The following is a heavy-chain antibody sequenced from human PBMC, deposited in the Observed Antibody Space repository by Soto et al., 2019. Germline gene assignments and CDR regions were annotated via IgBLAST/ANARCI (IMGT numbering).Heavy chain of an antibody. CDR3: ARGEGGEAGYSSGWLPFYYGMDV. Sequence: ASVKVSCKASGYTFTGYYMHWVRQAPGQGLEWMGWINPNSGGTNYAQKFQGRVTMTRDTSISTAYMELSRLRSDDTAVYYCARGEGGEAGYSSGWLPFYYGMDVWGPGTTVTVS. D-gene: IGHD6-19*01. J-gene: IGHJ6*02. CDR2: INPNSGGT. V-gene: IGHV1-2*02. CDR1: GYTFTGYY.